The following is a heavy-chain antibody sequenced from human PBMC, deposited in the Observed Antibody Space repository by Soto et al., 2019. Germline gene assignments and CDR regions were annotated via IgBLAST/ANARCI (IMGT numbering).Heavy chain of an antibody. CDR3: ARGPYTSSSEWFDP. V-gene: IGHV3-23*01. D-gene: IGHD6-6*01. CDR1: GFTFSSYA. CDR2: ISGSGDRT. Sequence: GGSLRLSCAASGFTFSSYAMGWVRQAPGKGLEWVSSISGSGDRTYYADSAKGRFTISRDNSKNTLYLQMNRLRAEDTAVYYCARGPYTSSSEWFDPWGQGTLVIVSS. J-gene: IGHJ5*02.